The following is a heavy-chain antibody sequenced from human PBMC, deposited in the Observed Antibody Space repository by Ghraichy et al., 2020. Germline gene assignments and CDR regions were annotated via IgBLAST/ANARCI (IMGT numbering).Heavy chain of an antibody. CDR2: INHSGST. J-gene: IGHJ4*02. CDR1: GGSFSGYY. V-gene: IGHV4-34*01. CDR3: ARGAIQIDY. Sequence: SETLSLTCAVYGGSFSGYYWSWIRQPPGKGLEWIGEINHSGSTNYNPSLKSRVTISVDTSKNQFSLKLSSVTAADTAVYYCARGAIQIDYWGQGTLVTVSS.